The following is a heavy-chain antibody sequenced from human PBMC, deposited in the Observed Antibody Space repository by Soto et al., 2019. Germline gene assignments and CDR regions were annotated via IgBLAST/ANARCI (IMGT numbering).Heavy chain of an antibody. J-gene: IGHJ6*02. V-gene: IGHV3-21*01. CDR2: ISSTGDYI. CDR1: GFTFSSYS. Sequence: VQLVESGGGLVKPGGSLRLSCAASGFTFSSYSMNWVRQAPGKGLEWVSSISSTGDYIYYADSVKGRFTISTDNAKNSLYLQLHGLRADDTAVYYCARNRVVATRYYDGMDVWGQGTTVTVSS. CDR3: ARNRVVATRYYDGMDV. D-gene: IGHD5-12*01.